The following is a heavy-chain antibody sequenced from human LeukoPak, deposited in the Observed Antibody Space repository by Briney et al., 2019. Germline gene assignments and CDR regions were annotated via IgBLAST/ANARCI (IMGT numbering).Heavy chain of an antibody. CDR2: INPNSGGT. CDR3: ATVGATFPY. V-gene: IGHV1-2*02. J-gene: IGHJ4*02. CDR1: GYTFTSYG. D-gene: IGHD1-26*01. Sequence: ASVKVSCKASGYTFTSYGISWVRQAPGQGLEWMGWINPNSGGTNYAQKFQGRVTMTRDTSISTAYMELSRLRSDDTAVYYCATVGATFPYWGQGTLVTVSS.